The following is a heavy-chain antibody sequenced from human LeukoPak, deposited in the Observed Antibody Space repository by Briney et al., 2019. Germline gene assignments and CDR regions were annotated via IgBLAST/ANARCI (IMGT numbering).Heavy chain of an antibody. J-gene: IGHJ4*02. CDR2: IRYDGSNK. D-gene: IGHD7-27*01. V-gene: IGHV3-30*02. CDR1: GFTFSSCG. CDR3: AKRSPGDYHFDY. Sequence: GGSLRLSCAASGFTFSSCGMHWVRQAPGKGLEWVTFIRYDGSNKYYADSVKGRFTISRDNSKNTLYLQMNSLRAEDTALYYCAKRSPGDYHFDYWGQGTLVSVSS.